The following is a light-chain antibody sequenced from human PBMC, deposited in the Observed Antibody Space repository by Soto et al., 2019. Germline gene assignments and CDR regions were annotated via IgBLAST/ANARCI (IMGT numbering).Light chain of an antibody. CDR1: QGISNY. J-gene: IGKJ5*01. CDR3: LQHNSDTPPT. V-gene: IGKV1-17*03. CDR2: AAS. Sequence: DIQMTQSPSAMSASVGDRVTITCRGSQGISNYIAWFQQKPGKVHKRLIYAASSFKSGVPSRYSGSGSGTEFTLTISILKPEDFATYDYLQHNSDTPPTFGQGTRVEIK.